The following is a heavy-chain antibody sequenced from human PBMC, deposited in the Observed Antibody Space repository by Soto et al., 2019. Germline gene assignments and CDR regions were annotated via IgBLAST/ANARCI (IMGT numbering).Heavy chain of an antibody. D-gene: IGHD3-10*01. V-gene: IGHV3-48*03. CDR1: GFTFSSYE. CDR2: ISSSGSTI. Sequence: PGGSLRLSCAASGFTFSSYEMNWVRQAPGKGLEWVSYISSSGSTIYYADSVKGRYTNSRDNAKNSLYLQMNSLRAEDTAVYYCARDRYYGSGSYSNFPEYYYYYGMDVWGQGTTVTVSS. J-gene: IGHJ6*02. CDR3: ARDRYYGSGSYSNFPEYYYYYGMDV.